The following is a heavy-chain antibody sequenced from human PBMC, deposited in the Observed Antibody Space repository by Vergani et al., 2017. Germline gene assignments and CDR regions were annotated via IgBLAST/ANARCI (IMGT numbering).Heavy chain of an antibody. D-gene: IGHD3-10*01. CDR2: IYYSGST. CDR3: ARDNGYYGSGWDAFDI. J-gene: IGHJ3*02. V-gene: IGHV4-59*01. Sequence: QVQLQESGPGLVKPSETLSLTCTVSGGSISSYYWSWIRQPPGKGLEWIWYIYYSGSTNYNPSLKSRVTISVDTSKNPFSLKLSSVTVADTAVYYCARDNGYYGSGWDAFDIWGQGTMVTVSS. CDR1: GGSISSYY.